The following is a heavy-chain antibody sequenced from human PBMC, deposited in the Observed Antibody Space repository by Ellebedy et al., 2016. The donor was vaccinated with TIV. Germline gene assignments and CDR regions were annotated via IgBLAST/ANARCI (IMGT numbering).Heavy chain of an antibody. J-gene: IGHJ6*02. CDR2: FDPEGGKK. V-gene: IGHV1-24*01. CDR1: GYRLTDAS. Sequence: ASVKVSCXVSGYRLTDASTHWVRQAPGKGLEWMGGFDPEGGKKISAQKFQGRLTVTEDETTDTMYMELSGLRADDTAVYYCARVPCSYSGCQGYGMDVWGQGTTVTVS. D-gene: IGHD2-15*01. CDR3: ARVPCSYSGCQGYGMDV.